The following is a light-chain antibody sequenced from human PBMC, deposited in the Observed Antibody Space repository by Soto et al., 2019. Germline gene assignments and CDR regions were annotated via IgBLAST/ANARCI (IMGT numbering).Light chain of an antibody. Sequence: DIHMTQSPSSLSASVGDRVTFTCQATQDIGNSFNWYQQKPGKAPKLLTYGASDLEAGVPSRFSGSGSGTHFTFSISSLQPEEIATYYCQHYQDLPLSFGGGTKV. CDR2: GAS. CDR1: QDIGNS. V-gene: IGKV1-33*01. CDR3: QHYQDLPLS. J-gene: IGKJ4*01.